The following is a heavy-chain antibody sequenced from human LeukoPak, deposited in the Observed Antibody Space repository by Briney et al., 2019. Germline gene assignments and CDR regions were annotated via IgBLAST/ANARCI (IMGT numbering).Heavy chain of an antibody. CDR3: AKEVRESAWFYFDY. J-gene: IGHJ4*02. V-gene: IGHV3-23*01. CDR2: IRSSGEST. CDR1: GFTFRTYA. D-gene: IGHD3-10*01. Sequence: GGSLRLSCAASGFTFRTYAMSWVRQAPGKGLEWVSSIRSSGESTYYADSVKGRFTISRDNSRNTVFLQMKSLTAEDTAVYYCAKEVRESAWFYFDYWGQGTLATVSS.